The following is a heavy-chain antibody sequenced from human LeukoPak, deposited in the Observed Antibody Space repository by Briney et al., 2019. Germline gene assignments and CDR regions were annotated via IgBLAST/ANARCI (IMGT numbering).Heavy chain of an antibody. CDR3: ATGVDMIWFALQS. Sequence: ASVKVSCKASGYTFTSYDINWVRQATGQGLEWMGWMNPNSGNTGYAQKFQGRVTMTRDTSISTAYMELSRLNSDDTAVYYCATGVDMIWFALQSWGQGTLVSVSS. J-gene: IGHJ5*02. V-gene: IGHV1-8*01. CDR1: GYTFTSYD. CDR2: MNPNSGNT. D-gene: IGHD3-10*01.